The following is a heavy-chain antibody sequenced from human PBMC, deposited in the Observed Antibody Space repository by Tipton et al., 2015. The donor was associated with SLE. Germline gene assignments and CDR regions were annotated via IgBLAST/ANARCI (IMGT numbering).Heavy chain of an antibody. D-gene: IGHD3-22*01. J-gene: IGHJ4*02. V-gene: IGHV3-74*01. CDR2: INRDGSTI. CDR1: GSTFRNYW. CDR3: AKDRDFTYYYEGYFDF. Sequence: SLRLSCEVSGSTFRNYWMHWVRQAPGKGLVWVARINRDGSTIDHADSVRGRFTISRDNAKNTLYLQMSSLTAEDTAVYYCAKDRDFTYYYEGYFDFWGQGTLVTVSS.